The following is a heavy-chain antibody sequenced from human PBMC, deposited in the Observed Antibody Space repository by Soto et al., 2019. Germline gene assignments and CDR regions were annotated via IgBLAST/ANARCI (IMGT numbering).Heavy chain of an antibody. CDR2: IYYSGST. D-gene: IGHD6-19*01. J-gene: IGHJ4*02. Sequence: PSENLSLTCTVSGGSSSSDYGSWIRQPPGKGLVWIGYIYYSGSTNYNPSLKSRVTISVNTSKNQFSLKLTSVTAADTAVHYCARVSSGWWYFDYRGQGTLVTVSS. V-gene: IGHV4-59*01. CDR3: ARVSSGWWYFDY. CDR1: GGSSSSDY.